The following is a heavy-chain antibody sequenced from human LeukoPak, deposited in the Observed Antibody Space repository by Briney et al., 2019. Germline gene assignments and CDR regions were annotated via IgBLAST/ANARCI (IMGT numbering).Heavy chain of an antibody. Sequence: SETLSLTCTVSGGSLSSYFWSWIRQPPGKGLEWIAYIYYSGSTYYNPSLKSRVTISVDTSKNQFSLKLSSVTAADTAVYYCARQPSSWFTSFDSWGQGTLVTVSS. CDR3: ARQPSSWFTSFDS. V-gene: IGHV4-59*01. CDR1: GGSLSSYF. D-gene: IGHD6-13*01. J-gene: IGHJ4*02. CDR2: IYYSGST.